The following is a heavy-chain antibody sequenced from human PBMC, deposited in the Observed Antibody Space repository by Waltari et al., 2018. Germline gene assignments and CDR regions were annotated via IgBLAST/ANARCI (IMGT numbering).Heavy chain of an antibody. Sequence: QVQLQESGPGLVKPSQTLSLTCTVSGGSISSGGYSWSWIRQHPGKGLEWIGYIYYSGSTYYNPSLKSLVTISVDTSKNQFSLKLSSVTAADTAVYYCARGVGYYDFWSGYYLKNGMDVWGQGTTVTVSS. V-gene: IGHV4-31*01. CDR3: ARGVGYYDFWSGYYLKNGMDV. J-gene: IGHJ6*02. CDR1: GGSISSGGYS. CDR2: IYYSGST. D-gene: IGHD3-3*01.